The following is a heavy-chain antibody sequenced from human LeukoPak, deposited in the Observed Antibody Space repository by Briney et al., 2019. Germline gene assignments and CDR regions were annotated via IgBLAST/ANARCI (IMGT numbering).Heavy chain of an antibody. V-gene: IGHV1-69*06. Sequence: GASVKVSCKASGGTFSSYGVSWVRQAPGQGLEWMGGIIPIFGTSNYAQKFQGRVTITADKSTSTAYMELSSLRSDDTAVYYCARGKDGYLDYWGQGTLVTVSS. CDR2: IIPIFGTS. D-gene: IGHD5-24*01. J-gene: IGHJ4*02. CDR1: GGTFSSYG. CDR3: ARGKDGYLDY.